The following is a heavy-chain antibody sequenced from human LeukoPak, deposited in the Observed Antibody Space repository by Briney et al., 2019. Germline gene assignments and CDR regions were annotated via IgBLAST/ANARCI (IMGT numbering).Heavy chain of an antibody. J-gene: IGHJ4*02. CDR1: GFTFNSYA. CDR3: AKGWSVTMVMAAPGD. V-gene: IGHV3-23*01. D-gene: IGHD3-10*01. CDR2: ISANGAKT. Sequence: GGSLRLSCAASGFTFNSYAMSWVRQAPGKGLEWVSGISANGAKTYYADSVKGRFTISRDNSKNAQSLQMNSLRTEDTALYYCAKGWSVTMVMAAPGDWGQGALVTVSS.